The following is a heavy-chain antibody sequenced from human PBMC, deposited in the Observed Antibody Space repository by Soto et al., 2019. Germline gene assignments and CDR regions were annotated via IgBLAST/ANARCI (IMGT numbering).Heavy chain of an antibody. D-gene: IGHD2-2*01. CDR2: TYYKSKWYY. J-gene: IGHJ4*02. V-gene: IGHV6-1*01. CDR3: AREYCNSAPCTEENLDY. Sequence: SQTLSLTCDISGDSVSSNSAGWNWIRQTPSRGLEWLGRTYYKSKWYYTYAASVKSRITVSPDTSKNQFSLQLTSVTPEDTAVYYCAREYCNSAPCTEENLDYWGQGTLVTVSS. CDR1: GDSVSSNSAG.